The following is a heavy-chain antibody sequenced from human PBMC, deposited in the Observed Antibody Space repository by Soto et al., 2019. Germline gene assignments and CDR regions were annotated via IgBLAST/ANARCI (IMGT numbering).Heavy chain of an antibody. D-gene: IGHD2-21*02. CDR1: GFSVSDNY. V-gene: IGHV3-66*04. Sequence: GGSLRLSCAASGFSVSDNYMSWVRQAPGKGLEWVSVIYSGGSTYYADSVKGRFTISRDNSKNTLYLQMNSLRAEDTAVYYCARLSRDRSPSEYFQHWGQGTLVTVSS. CDR3: ARLSRDRSPSEYFQH. J-gene: IGHJ1*01. CDR2: IYSGGST.